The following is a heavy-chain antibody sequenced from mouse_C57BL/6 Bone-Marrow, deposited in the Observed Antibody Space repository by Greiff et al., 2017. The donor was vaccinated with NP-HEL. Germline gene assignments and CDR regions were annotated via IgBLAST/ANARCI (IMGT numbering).Heavy chain of an antibody. CDR2: INPSSGYT. V-gene: IGHV1-4*01. CDR3: ARDGYDAFPPFDY. J-gene: IGHJ2*01. Sequence: VQLQQSGAELARPGASVKMSCKASGYTFTSYTMHWVKQRPGQGLEWIGYINPSSGYTKYNQKFKDKATLTADKSSSTAYMQLSSLTSEDSAVYYCARDGYDAFPPFDYRGQGTTLTVSS. CDR1: GYTFTSYT. D-gene: IGHD2-2*01.